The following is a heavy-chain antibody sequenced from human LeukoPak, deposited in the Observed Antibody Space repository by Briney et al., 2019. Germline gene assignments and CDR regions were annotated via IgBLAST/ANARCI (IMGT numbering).Heavy chain of an antibody. D-gene: IGHD3-16*01. CDR1: GLTFSSYG. V-gene: IGHV3-30*03. CDR3: ATYTNWVAGDV. CDR2: VSSEGSVK. J-gene: IGHJ6*02. Sequence: PGRSLSLSCAASGLTFSSYGIHWVRQAPGKGLEWVAVVSSEGSVKWYADSVKGRFTISRDNAKNTLYVQMDSLRAEDTAVYYCATYTNWVAGDVWGQGTTVSVSS.